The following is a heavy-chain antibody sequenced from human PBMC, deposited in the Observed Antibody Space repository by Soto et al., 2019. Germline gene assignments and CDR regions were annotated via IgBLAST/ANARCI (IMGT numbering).Heavy chain of an antibody. D-gene: IGHD3-9*01. CDR2: INHSGST. CDR3: GSGLGFTIFWRPGATVNYGMDV. Sequence: SETLSLTCAVYGGSVSGYYWSWIRQPPGKGLEGIGEINHSGSTNYNPSLKSRVTIAVDTSKNQFSLKLSSVSAVNTAVYYCGSGLGFTIFWRPGATVNYGMDVWGQGTTVTVSS. J-gene: IGHJ6*02. CDR1: GGSVSGYY. V-gene: IGHV4-34*01.